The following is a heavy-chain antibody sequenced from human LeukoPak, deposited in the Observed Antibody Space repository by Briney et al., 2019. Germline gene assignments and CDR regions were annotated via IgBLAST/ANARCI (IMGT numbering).Heavy chain of an antibody. CDR2: ISTTSSFT. Sequence: GGSLRLSCAASGFTFTDYYMSWIRQAPGKGLEWVSYISTTSSFTNYADSVKGRFTISRDNAKNSLYLQMNSLRAEDTAVYYCARDLRLTWVGGQGTLVTVSS. V-gene: IGHV3-11*05. CDR1: GFTFTDYY. J-gene: IGHJ4*02. CDR3: ARDLRLTWV. D-gene: IGHD2-15*01.